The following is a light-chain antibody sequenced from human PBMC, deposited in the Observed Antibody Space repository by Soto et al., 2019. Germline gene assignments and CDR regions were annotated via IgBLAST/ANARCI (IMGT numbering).Light chain of an antibody. CDR1: QTVISSS. Sequence: EIVLAQSPGTLSLSPGERATLSCRASQTVISSSLAWYQQKPGQPPRLLIYDTSTRATGIPDRFSGSGSGTDFTLTINGLEPEDFGVYYCQQYGSSPFTFGPGTKVDLK. CDR2: DTS. J-gene: IGKJ3*01. CDR3: QQYGSSPFT. V-gene: IGKV3-20*01.